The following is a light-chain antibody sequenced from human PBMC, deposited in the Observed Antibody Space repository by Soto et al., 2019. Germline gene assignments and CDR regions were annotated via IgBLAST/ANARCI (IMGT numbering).Light chain of an antibody. V-gene: IGKV1-5*01. CDR2: DAS. J-gene: IGKJ4*01. CDR1: QSIGSW. Sequence: IQMTQSPSTLSASVGDRVTITCRASQSIGSWLAWYQQKPGKAPKLLIYDASSLESGVPSRFSGSGSGTEFTLTISSLQPDDFASYYCQQYDSYSLTFGGGTKVDIK. CDR3: QQYDSYSLT.